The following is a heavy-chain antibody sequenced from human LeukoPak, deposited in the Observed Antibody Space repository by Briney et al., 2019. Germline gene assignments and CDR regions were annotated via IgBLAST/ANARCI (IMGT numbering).Heavy chain of an antibody. J-gene: IGHJ3*02. D-gene: IGHD3-22*01. CDR1: GFTFSSYV. Sequence: GGSLRLSCAASGFTFSSYVMSWVRQAPGKGLEWVSAISGSGGSTYYADSVKGRFTISRDNSKNTLYLQMNSLRAEDTAVYYCAKDRDYYDSSGYYPADAFDIWGQGTMVTVSS. CDR2: ISGSGGST. CDR3: AKDRDYYDSSGYYPADAFDI. V-gene: IGHV3-23*01.